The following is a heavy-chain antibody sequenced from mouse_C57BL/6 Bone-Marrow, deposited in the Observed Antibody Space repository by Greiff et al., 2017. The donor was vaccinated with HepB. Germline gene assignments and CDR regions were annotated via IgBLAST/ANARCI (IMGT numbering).Heavy chain of an antibody. V-gene: IGHV1-59*01. J-gene: IGHJ2*01. D-gene: IGHD1-1*01. CDR3: ARNYGSSYDY. Sequence: VQLQQSGAELVRPGTSVKLSCKASGYTFTSYWMHWVKQRHGQGLEWIGVIDPSDSYTNYNQKFKGKATLTVDTSSSTAYMQRSSLTSEDSAVYYCARNYGSSYDYWGQGTTLTVSS. CDR2: IDPSDSYT. CDR1: GYTFTSYW.